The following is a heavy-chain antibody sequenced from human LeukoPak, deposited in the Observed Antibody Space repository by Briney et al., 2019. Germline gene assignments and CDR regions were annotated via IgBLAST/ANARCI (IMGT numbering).Heavy chain of an antibody. V-gene: IGHV1-8*01. CDR2: MNPNSGNT. J-gene: IGHJ4*02. CDR1: GYTFTSYD. CDR3: ARGPRGLIFRRVIKRDLYYFDY. Sequence: GASVKVSCKASGYTFTSYDINWVRQAPGQGLEWMGWMNPNSGNTGYAQKFQGRVTMTRNTSISTAYMELSSLRSEDTAVYYCARGPRGLIFRRVIKRDLYYFDYWGQGTLVTASS. D-gene: IGHD3-10*01.